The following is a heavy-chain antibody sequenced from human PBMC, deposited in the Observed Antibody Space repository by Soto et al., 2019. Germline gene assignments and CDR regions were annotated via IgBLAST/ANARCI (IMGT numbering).Heavy chain of an antibody. CDR2: MSYSGDLT. CDR3: AKDATRTSGWYYFDY. Sequence: HPGGSLRLSCAASGFNFHNLAMGWLRQAPGKGLEWVSVMSYSGDLTYYADSVKGRFTISRDNSKNTLYLQMDSLRADDTAVYYCAKDATRTSGWYYFDYWGQGALVTVSS. V-gene: IGHV3-23*01. D-gene: IGHD6-19*01. CDR1: GFNFHNLA. J-gene: IGHJ4*02.